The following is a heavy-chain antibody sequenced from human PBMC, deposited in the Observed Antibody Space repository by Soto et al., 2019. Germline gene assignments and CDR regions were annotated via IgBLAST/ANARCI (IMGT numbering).Heavy chain of an antibody. D-gene: IGHD3-10*01. V-gene: IGHV1-3*01. J-gene: IGHJ4*02. Sequence: ASVKVSCKASGYTFTSYAMHWVRQAPGQRLEWMGWINAGNGNTKYSQKFQGRVTITRDTSASTAYMELSSLRSEDTAVYYCARDFSWFGELIASDYWGQGTLVTISS. CDR2: INAGNGNT. CDR1: GYTFTSYA. CDR3: ARDFSWFGELIASDY.